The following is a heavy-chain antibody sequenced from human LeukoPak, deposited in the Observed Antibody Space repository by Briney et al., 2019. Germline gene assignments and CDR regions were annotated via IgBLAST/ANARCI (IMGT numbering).Heavy chain of an antibody. CDR2: IIPILGIA. J-gene: IGHJ5*02. V-gene: IGHV1-69*04. CDR3: ARGKFKEYSSLGRSFDP. CDR1: GYTFTSYG. D-gene: IGHD6-6*01. Sequence: GASVKVSCKASGYTFTSYGISWVRQAPGQGLEWMGRIIPILGIANYAQKFQGRVTITADKSTSTAYMELSSLRSEDTAVYYCARGKFKEYSSLGRSFDPWGQGTLVTVSS.